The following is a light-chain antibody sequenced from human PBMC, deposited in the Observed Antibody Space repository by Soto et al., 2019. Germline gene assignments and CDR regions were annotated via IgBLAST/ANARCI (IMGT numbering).Light chain of an antibody. Sequence: QSALTQPASVSGSPGQSITISCTEASSDIDGYNYVSWYQQHPVKAPKLIIYDVTNRPSGVSNRFSGSKSGNTASLTISGLQAEDEADYYCSSYTSSSTYVFGTETNLTVL. CDR3: SSYTSSSTYV. CDR1: SSDIDGYNY. CDR2: DVT. V-gene: IGLV2-14*01. J-gene: IGLJ1*01.